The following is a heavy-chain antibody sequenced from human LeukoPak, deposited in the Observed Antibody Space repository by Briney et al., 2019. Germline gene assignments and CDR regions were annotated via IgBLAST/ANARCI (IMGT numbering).Heavy chain of an antibody. Sequence: SETLSLTRAVYGGSFSGYYWSWIRQPPGKGLEWIGEINHSGSTNYNPSLKSRVTISVDTSKNQFSLKLSSVTAADTAVYYCARGPGMSRADYWGQGTLVTVSS. CDR3: ARGPGMSRADY. J-gene: IGHJ4*02. V-gene: IGHV4-34*01. D-gene: IGHD1-14*01. CDR2: INHSGST. CDR1: GGSFSGYY.